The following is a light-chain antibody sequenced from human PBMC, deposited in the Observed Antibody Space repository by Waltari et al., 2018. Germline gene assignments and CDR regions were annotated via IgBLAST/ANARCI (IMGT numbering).Light chain of an antibody. J-gene: IGLJ1*01. CDR1: SSDVGSNNL. V-gene: IGLV2-23*01. CDR3: CSYAGSSTYV. Sequence: QSALTQPASVSGSPGQSITISCTGTSSDVGSNNLVSWYQQHPGKAPKLMIDEGSKRPSGVANRFSGSKSGNTASLTISGLQAEDEAEYYCCSYAGSSTYVFGTGTKVTVL. CDR2: EGS.